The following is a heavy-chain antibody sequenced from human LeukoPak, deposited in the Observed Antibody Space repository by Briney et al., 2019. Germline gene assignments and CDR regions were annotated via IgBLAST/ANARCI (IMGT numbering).Heavy chain of an antibody. CDR1: GFAFSEYW. CDR3: ARDLGYGGSLDY. Sequence: PGGSLRLSCAGSGFAFSEYWMHWARQTPEKGLMWVSRINDGGTYTAYADSVKGRFAVSRDNAENTLYLQMNSLRAEDTAVYYCARDLGYGGSLDYWGQGTLVTVSS. D-gene: IGHD4-23*01. CDR2: INDGGTYT. J-gene: IGHJ4*02. V-gene: IGHV3-74*01.